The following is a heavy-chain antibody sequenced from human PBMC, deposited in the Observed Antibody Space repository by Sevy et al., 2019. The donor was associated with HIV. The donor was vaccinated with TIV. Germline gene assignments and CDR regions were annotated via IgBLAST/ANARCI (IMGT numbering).Heavy chain of an antibody. J-gene: IGHJ4*02. CDR2: ISKNGDDK. CDR1: GFTFDDYG. D-gene: IGHD2-2*01. Sequence: GGSLRLSCAASGFTFDDYGIYWVRQAPGRGLEWVSFISKNGDDKLYAGSVKGRFTISRDSSNNTVFLQMQSLRAKDTATYFCAQAVNLTRWTLVSWGQGSLVTASS. V-gene: IGHV3-30*18. CDR3: AQAVNLTRWTLVS.